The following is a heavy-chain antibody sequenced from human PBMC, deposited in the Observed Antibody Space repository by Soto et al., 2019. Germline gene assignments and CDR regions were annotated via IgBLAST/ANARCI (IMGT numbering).Heavy chain of an antibody. J-gene: IGHJ3*02. CDR3: ARDRAVAGTRPGAFDI. D-gene: IGHD6-19*01. V-gene: IGHV3-33*01. CDR1: GFTFSSYG. Sequence: QVQLVESGGGVVQPGRSLRLSCAASGFTFSSYGMHWVRQAPGKGLGWVAVIWYDGSNKYYADSVKGRFTISRDNSKNTLYLQMNSLRAEDTAVYYCARDRAVAGTRPGAFDIWGQGTMVTVSS. CDR2: IWYDGSNK.